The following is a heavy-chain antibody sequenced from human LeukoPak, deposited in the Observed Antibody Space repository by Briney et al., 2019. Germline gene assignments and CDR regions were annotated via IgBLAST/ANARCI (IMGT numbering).Heavy chain of an antibody. Sequence: PSETLSLTCTVSGYSISSGYYWGWIRQPPGKGLEWIGTIFHSGSTYYNPSLKSRVTISVDTSKNQFSLKLSSVTAADTAVYYCARERGHCISTSCYNWFDLWGQGTLVTVSS. CDR2: IFHSGST. D-gene: IGHD2-2*01. V-gene: IGHV4-38-2*02. CDR3: ARERGHCISTSCYNWFDL. CDR1: GYSISSGYY. J-gene: IGHJ5*02.